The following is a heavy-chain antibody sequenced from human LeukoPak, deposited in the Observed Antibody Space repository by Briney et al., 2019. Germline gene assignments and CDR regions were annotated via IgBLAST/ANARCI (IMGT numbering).Heavy chain of an antibody. CDR2: LWYDGSNK. D-gene: IGHD6-13*01. Sequence: GGSLRLSCAASGFTFSSYGMHWVRQAPGKGLEWVAVLWYDGSNKYYADSVKGRFTISRDNSKNTLYLQMNSLRAEDTAVYYCARDRVAAASLIDYWGQGTLVTVSS. J-gene: IGHJ4*02. CDR1: GFTFSSYG. CDR3: ARDRVAAASLIDY. V-gene: IGHV3-33*01.